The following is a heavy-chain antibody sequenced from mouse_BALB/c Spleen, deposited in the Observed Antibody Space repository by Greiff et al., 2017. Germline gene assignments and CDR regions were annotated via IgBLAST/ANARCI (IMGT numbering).Heavy chain of an antibody. Sequence: VQLQESGAELVRPGASVTLSCKASGYTFTDYEMHWVKQTPVHGLEWIGAIDPETGGTAYNQKFKGKATLTADKSSSTAYMHLNSLTSEDSAVYYCARGGIYYGSSYWYFDVWGAGTTVTVSS. D-gene: IGHD1-1*01. CDR1: GYTFTDYE. J-gene: IGHJ1*01. CDR3: ARGGIYYGSSYWYFDV. V-gene: IGHV1-15*01. CDR2: IDPETGGT.